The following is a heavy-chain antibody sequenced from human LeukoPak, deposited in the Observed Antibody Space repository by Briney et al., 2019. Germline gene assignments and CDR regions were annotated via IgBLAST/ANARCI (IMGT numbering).Heavy chain of an antibody. J-gene: IGHJ1*01. CDR3: AKDRDYYDSSGYYYVTAEYFQR. CDR2: ISGSGGST. D-gene: IGHD3-22*01. CDR1: GFTFSSYA. Sequence: PGGSLRLSCAASGFTFSSYAMSWVRQAPGKGLEWVSAISGSGGSTYYADSVKGQFTISRDNSKNTLYLQMNSLRAEDTAVYYCAKDRDYYDSSGYYYVTAEYFQRWGQGTLVTVSS. V-gene: IGHV3-23*01.